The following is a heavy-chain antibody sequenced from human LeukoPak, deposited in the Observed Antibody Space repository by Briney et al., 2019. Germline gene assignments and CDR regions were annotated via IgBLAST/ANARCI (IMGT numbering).Heavy chain of an antibody. J-gene: IGHJ6*02. CDR1: GGSISSYY. D-gene: IGHD1-1*01. CDR2: IYYSGST. V-gene: IGHV4-59*08. CDR3: ARRDRLEPLDV. Sequence: SETLSLTCTVSGGSISSYYWSWIRRPPGKGLEWIGYIYYSGSTNYNPSLKSRVTISVDTSKNQFSLKLSSVTAADTAVYYCARRDRLEPLDVWGQGTTVTVSS.